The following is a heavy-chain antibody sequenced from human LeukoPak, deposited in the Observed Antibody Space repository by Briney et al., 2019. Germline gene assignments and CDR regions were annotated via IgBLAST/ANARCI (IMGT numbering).Heavy chain of an antibody. CDR2: FYHGGST. CDR1: GYSISTGYY. V-gene: IGHV4-38-2*02. J-gene: IGHJ4*02. CDR3: ATSTKVVRPDSWDS. Sequence: SETLSFTCTVSGYSISTGYYWDWIRQPPGKGLEWIGTFYHGGSTYYNPSLKSRVTLTIDTSKKEVSLKLTSVTAADTSIYFCATSTKVVRPDSWDSWGQGTLVTVSS. D-gene: IGHD4-11*01.